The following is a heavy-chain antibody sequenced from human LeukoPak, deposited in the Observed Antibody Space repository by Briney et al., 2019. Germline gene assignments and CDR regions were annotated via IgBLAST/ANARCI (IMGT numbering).Heavy chain of an antibody. CDR2: IYYSGST. CDR3: ARDWWGSSSLFSGYYMDV. Sequence: SETLSLTCTISGGSISSSSYYWGWIRQPPGKGLGWIGSIYYSGSTYYNPSLKSRVTISVDTSKNQFSLKLSSVTAADTAVYYCARDWWGSSSLFSGYYMDVWGKGTTVTISS. CDR1: GGSISSSSYY. D-gene: IGHD3-16*01. V-gene: IGHV4-39*07. J-gene: IGHJ6*03.